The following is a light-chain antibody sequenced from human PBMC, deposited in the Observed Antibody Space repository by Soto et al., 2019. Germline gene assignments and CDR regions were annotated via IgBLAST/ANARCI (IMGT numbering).Light chain of an antibody. CDR2: DVS. V-gene: IGLV2-14*01. Sequence: QSALTQPASVSGSPGQSITISCTGTSSDVGGYNYVSWYQQHPGKAPKLMIYDVSNRPSGVSNRFSGSKSGNTASLTISGLQVEDEADYYCSSYTNSSPLVVFGGGTKLTVL. CDR1: SSDVGGYNY. J-gene: IGLJ2*01. CDR3: SSYTNSSPLVV.